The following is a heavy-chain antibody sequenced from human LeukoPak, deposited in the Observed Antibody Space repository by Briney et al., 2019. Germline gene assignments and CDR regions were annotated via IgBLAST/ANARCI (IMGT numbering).Heavy chain of an antibody. J-gene: IGHJ4*02. CDR3: ARGDAFSGDH. Sequence: GGPLRLSCAVSGFSFTNFWMSWVRQAPGRGLEWVANIHPEGNEKYHVESVKGRFTISRDNTKNLLFLQMNGLRVEDTAVYYCARGDAFSGDHWGQGALVTVSS. CDR2: IHPEGNEK. CDR1: GFSFTNFW. V-gene: IGHV3-7*04.